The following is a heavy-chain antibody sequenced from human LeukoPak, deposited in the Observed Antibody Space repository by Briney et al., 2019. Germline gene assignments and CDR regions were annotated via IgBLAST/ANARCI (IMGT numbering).Heavy chain of an antibody. CDR1: GYTFTSYY. D-gene: IGHD3-16*02. Sequence: ASVKVSCKASGYTFTSYYMHWVRQAPGQGLEWMGIINPSGGSTSYAQKFQGRVTMTRDTSTSTVYMEVSSLRSEDTAVYYCARLPYVWGSYRDAFDIWGQGPMVTVSS. V-gene: IGHV1-46*03. J-gene: IGHJ3*02. CDR2: INPSGGST. CDR3: ARLPYVWGSYRDAFDI.